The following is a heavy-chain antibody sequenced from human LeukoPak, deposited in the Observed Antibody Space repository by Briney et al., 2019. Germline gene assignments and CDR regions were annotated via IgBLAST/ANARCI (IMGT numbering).Heavy chain of an antibody. CDR1: GFTFSRYN. V-gene: IGHV3-7*01. CDR3: ARGPTNGQAFDY. Sequence: PGGSLRLSCSTSGFTFSRYNMNWARQAPGKGLEWVASIREDGSEKTSVDSVKGRFTISRDNAKNSLYLQMDSLRAEDTAVYYCARGPTNGQAFDYWGKGTLVSVSS. J-gene: IGHJ4*02. D-gene: IGHD2-8*01. CDR2: IREDGSEK.